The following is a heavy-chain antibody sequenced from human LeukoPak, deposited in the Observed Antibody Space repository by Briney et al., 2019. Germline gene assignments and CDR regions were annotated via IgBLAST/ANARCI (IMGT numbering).Heavy chain of an antibody. CDR3: ARDWNYYGSGSYPDY. D-gene: IGHD3-10*01. CDR2: INPNSGGT. Sequence: GASVKVSCKASGYTFTGYYMHWVRQAPGQGLEWMGWINPNSGGTNYAQKFQGRVTMTRDTSISTAYMELSRLRSDDTAVYYCARDWNYYGSGSYPDYWGQGTLVTVSS. V-gene: IGHV1-2*02. CDR1: GYTFTGYY. J-gene: IGHJ4*02.